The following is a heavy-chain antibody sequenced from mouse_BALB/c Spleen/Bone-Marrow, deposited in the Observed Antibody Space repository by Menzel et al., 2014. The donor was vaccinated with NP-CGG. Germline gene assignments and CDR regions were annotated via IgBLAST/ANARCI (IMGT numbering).Heavy chain of an antibody. CDR2: IWGDGST. V-gene: IGHV2-6-7*01. CDR3: ARTLGHYAMDY. CDR1: GFSLTGYG. Sequence: VKLQESGPGLVAPSQSLSITCTVSGFSLTGYGVNWVRQPPGKGLEWLGMIWGDGSTDYNSALKSRLSISKDNSKSQVFLKMNRLQTDDTARYYCARTLGHYAMDYWGQGTSVTVSS. J-gene: IGHJ4*01. D-gene: IGHD4-1*01.